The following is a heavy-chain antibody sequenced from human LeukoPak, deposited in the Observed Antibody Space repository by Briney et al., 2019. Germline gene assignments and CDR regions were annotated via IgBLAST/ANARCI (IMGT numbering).Heavy chain of an antibody. CDR1: GGSISSYY. V-gene: IGHV4-59*08. CDR3: ARPLWRGDFWRGYYTAGMDV. CDR2: IYYSGST. Sequence: PSETLSLTCTVSGGSISSYYWSWIRQPPGKGLEWIGYIYYSGSTNYNPSLKSRVTISVDTSKNQFSLKLSSVTAADTAVYYCARPLWRGDFWRGYYTAGMDVWGQGTTVTVSS. D-gene: IGHD3-3*01. J-gene: IGHJ6*02.